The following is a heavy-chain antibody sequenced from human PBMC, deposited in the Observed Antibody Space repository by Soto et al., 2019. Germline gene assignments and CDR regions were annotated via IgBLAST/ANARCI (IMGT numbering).Heavy chain of an antibody. CDR3: ANLIAAAGILSYYYGMDV. V-gene: IGHV3-13*01. CDR1: GFTFSSYD. Sequence: GGSLRLSCVASGFTFSSYDMHWVRQATGKGLEWVSAIGTAGDTYYPGSVKGRFTISRENAKNSLYLQMNSLRAGDTAVYYCANLIAAAGILSYYYGMDVWGQGTTVTVSS. D-gene: IGHD6-13*01. CDR2: IGTAGDT. J-gene: IGHJ6*02.